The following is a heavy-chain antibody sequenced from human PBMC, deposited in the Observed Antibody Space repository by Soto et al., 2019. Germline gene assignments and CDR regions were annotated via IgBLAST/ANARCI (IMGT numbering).Heavy chain of an antibody. D-gene: IGHD6-19*01. V-gene: IGHV1-3*01. J-gene: IGHJ4*02. CDR3: ARGRQNSSGWSPRAFFDY. Sequence: ASVKVSCKASGYTFTSYAMHWVRQAPGQRVEWMGWINAGNGNTKYSQKFQGRVTITRDTSASTAYRELSSLRAEDKAVYYCARGRQNSSGWSPRAFFDYWGQGTLVTVSS. CDR2: INAGNGNT. CDR1: GYTFTSYA.